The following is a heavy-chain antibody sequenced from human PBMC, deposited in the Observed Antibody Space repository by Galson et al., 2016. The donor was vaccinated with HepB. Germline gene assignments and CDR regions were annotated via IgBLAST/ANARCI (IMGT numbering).Heavy chain of an antibody. CDR3: ARGASPVIYWYFDL. D-gene: IGHD2-21*01. CDR1: GFTFSSYS. Sequence: SLRLSCAASGFTFSSYSMNWVRQVPGKGLEWVSSISSSSSYINYADSVKGRFIISRDNAKNSLYLQMNSLRAEDAAVYYCARGASPVIYWYFDLWGRGTLVTVSS. CDR2: ISSSSSYI. V-gene: IGHV3-21*01. J-gene: IGHJ2*01.